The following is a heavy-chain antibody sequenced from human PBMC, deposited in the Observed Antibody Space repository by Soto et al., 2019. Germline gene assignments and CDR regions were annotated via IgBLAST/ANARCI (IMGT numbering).Heavy chain of an antibody. CDR2: ISYDGSNK. CDR3: ARVDTAMVPFDY. J-gene: IGHJ4*02. V-gene: IGHV3-30-3*01. CDR1: GSTFSSYA. D-gene: IGHD5-18*01. Sequence: GCLRLACSASGSTFSSYAMHWVRQAPGKGLEWVAVISYDGSNKYYADSVKGRFTISRDNSKNTLYLQMNSLRAEDTAVYYCARVDTAMVPFDYWGQGTLVTVYS.